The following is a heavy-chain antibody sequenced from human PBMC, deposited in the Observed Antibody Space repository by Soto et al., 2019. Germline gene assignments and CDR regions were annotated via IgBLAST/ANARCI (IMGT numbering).Heavy chain of an antibody. V-gene: IGHV3-11*01. D-gene: IGHD1-26*01. J-gene: IGHJ6*02. Sequence: PGGLLSLSCAASGFTFSDYYMSWIRQAPGKGLEWVSYISSSGSTIYYADSVKGRFTISRDNAKNSLYLQMNSLRAEDTAVYYCARETNGFMGAIAPAGYYYYGMDVWGQGTTVTVSS. CDR2: ISSSGSTI. CDR1: GFTFSDYY. CDR3: ARETNGFMGAIAPAGYYYYGMDV.